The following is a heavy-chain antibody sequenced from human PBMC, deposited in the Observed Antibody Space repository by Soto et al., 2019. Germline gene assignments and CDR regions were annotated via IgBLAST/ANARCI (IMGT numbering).Heavy chain of an antibody. CDR1: GGSISSYY. J-gene: IGHJ4*02. Sequence: PSETLSLTCTVSGGSISSYYWSWIRQPPGKGLEWIGYIYYSGSTNYNPSLKSRVTISVDTSKNQFSLKLSSVTAADTAVYYCAREGSGGNFVNYYFDYWGRGTLVTVSS. CDR3: AREGSGGNFVNYYFDY. CDR2: IYYSGST. D-gene: IGHD2-21*02. V-gene: IGHV4-59*01.